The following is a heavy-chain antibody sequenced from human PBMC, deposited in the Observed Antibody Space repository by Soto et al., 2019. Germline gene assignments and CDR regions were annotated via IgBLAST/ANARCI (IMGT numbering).Heavy chain of an antibody. J-gene: IGHJ6*02. CDR2: IYYSGST. CDR3: ARDLRFRGFYGMDV. V-gene: IGHV4-30-4*02. D-gene: IGHD3-10*01. CDR1: GGSISSGDYY. Sequence: SDTLSLTCTVSGGSISSGDYYWSWIRQPPGKGLEWIGYIYYSGSTYYNPSLKSRVTISVDTSKNQFSLKLSSVTAADTAVYYCARDLRFRGFYGMDVWGQGTTVT.